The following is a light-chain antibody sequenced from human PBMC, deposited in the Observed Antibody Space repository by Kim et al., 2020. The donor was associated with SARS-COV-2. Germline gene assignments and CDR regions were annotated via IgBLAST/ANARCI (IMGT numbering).Light chain of an antibody. CDR2: GTS. CDR3: QQSYTIPIT. CDR1: QTINNK. V-gene: IGKV1-39*01. J-gene: IGKJ5*01. Sequence: ASVGDRVTITCRPSQTINNKLNWYQQKPGKAPKLLIYGTSGLQSGVPSRFSGSGSGTEFTLTISSLQPEDFATYYCQQSYTIPITFGQGTRLEIK.